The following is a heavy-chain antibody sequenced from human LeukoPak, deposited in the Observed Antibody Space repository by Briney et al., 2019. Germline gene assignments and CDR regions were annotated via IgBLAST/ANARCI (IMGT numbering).Heavy chain of an antibody. Sequence: ASVKVSCKASGYTFTSYAMNWVRQAPGQGLEWMGWINTNTGKPTYAQGFTGRFVFSLDTSVSTTYLQISSLKAEDTAVYYCARDMTFQWELLFPEASDMWGQGTMVTVSS. V-gene: IGHV7-4-1*02. CDR2: INTNTGKP. J-gene: IGHJ3*02. D-gene: IGHD1-26*01. CDR3: ARDMTFQWELLFPEASDM. CDR1: GYTFTSYA.